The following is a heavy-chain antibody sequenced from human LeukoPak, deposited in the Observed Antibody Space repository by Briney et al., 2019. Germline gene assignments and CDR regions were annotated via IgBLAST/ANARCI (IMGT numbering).Heavy chain of an antibody. CDR2: ISYDGSNK. J-gene: IGHJ4*02. V-gene: IGHV3-30*18. CDR1: GFTFSSYG. D-gene: IGHD3-9*01. CDR3: AKDYDIEAGTYFDY. Sequence: TGGSLRLSCAASGFTFSSYGMHWVRQAPGKGLEWVAVISYDGSNKYYADSVKGRFTISRDNSKNTLYLQMNSLRAEDTAVYYCAKDYDIEAGTYFDYWGQGTLVTVSS.